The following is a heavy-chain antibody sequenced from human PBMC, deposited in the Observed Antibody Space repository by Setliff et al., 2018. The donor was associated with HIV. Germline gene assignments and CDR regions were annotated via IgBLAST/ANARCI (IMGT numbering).Heavy chain of an antibody. J-gene: IGHJ4*02. V-gene: IGHV3-74*01. CDR1: GFTFRDYW. CDR3: TRDGGEY. Sequence: HPGGSLRLSCAGSGFTFRDYWMHWVRQTPGKGLVWVARIDNDGRDTDYADFVGGRFTISRDNAENSVYLQMNGLRVDDTALYYCTRDGGEYWGEGTLVTVSS. D-gene: IGHD3-16*01. CDR2: IDNDGRDT.